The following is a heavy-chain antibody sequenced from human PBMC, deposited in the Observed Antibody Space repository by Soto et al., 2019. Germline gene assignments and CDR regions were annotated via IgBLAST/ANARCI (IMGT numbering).Heavy chain of an antibody. V-gene: IGHV4-31*11. J-gene: IGHJ4*02. CDR2: ISYSGST. D-gene: IGHD3-16*02. CDR1: GASISSDAYY. Sequence: QVHLQESGPGLVRPSQTLSLTCAVSGASISSDAYYWSWIRQHPGKGLEWIGYISYSGSTYYNPSLKSRVTISVDTSKNQFSLKLTSVTAADTAVYYCARYRFSDTWSKFDYWGQGTLVTVSS. CDR3: ARYRFSDTWSKFDY.